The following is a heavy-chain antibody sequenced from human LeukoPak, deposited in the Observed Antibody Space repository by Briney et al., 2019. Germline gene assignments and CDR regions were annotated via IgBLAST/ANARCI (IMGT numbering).Heavy chain of an antibody. D-gene: IGHD4-23*01. J-gene: IGHJ4*02. Sequence: SVKVSCKASGYTFASYGISWVRQAPGQGLEWMGEITPIFGAANYAQTFQGRVTITADESTSTVFMELSSLRSDDTAFYYCARNSRVASTSGLNYWGQGTLVTVSS. CDR3: ARNSRVASTSGLNY. CDR2: ITPIFGAA. V-gene: IGHV1-69*13. CDR1: GYTFASYG.